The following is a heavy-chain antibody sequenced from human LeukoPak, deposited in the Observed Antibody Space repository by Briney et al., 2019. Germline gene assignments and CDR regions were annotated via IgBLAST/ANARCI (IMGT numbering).Heavy chain of an antibody. CDR1: GFTFRNYW. CDR2: IKQDGSDR. D-gene: IGHD6-19*01. J-gene: IGHJ4*01. V-gene: IGHV3-7*03. Sequence: GGSLRLSCAASGFTFRNYWMSWVRQAPGTGLEWVANIKQDGSDRNYVTSVRGRFTISRDNAESSLYLQMNSLRVKDTAVYYCVRNLAVAGTCFDSWGQGTLVTVSP. CDR3: VRNLAVAGTCFDS.